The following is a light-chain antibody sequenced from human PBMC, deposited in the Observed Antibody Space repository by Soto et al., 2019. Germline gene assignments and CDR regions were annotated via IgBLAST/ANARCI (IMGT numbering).Light chain of an antibody. CDR2: GAS. CDR1: QSVSSN. V-gene: IGKV3-15*01. J-gene: IGKJ1*01. Sequence: EIVLTQSPATLSVSPGERATLSCRASQSVSSNLAWYQQKPGQAPRILIYGASTRATGIPDRFSGSGSGTEFNLTISSLQSEDFAVYYCQKYNNWPRTCGQGTKVDIK. CDR3: QKYNNWPRT.